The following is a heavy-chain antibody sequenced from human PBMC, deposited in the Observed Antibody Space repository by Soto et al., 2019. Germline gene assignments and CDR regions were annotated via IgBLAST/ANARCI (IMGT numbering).Heavy chain of an antibody. CDR1: GFMFSNFG. CDR2: VSYDGFEK. CDR3: VKEDDKSGFYPFDY. J-gene: IGHJ4*02. D-gene: IGHD3-22*01. V-gene: IGHV3-30*18. Sequence: QVQLVESGGGVVQPGRSLRLSCAASGFMFSNFGMHWVRQAPGKGLEWVAFVSYDGFEKHYADSVKGRFTISRDNHNKTMYLQMDSLRTEDTAVYFCVKEDDKSGFYPFDYWGQGALVPVSS.